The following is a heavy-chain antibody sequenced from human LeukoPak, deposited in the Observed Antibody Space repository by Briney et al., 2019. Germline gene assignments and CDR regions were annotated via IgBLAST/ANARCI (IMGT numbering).Heavy chain of an antibody. V-gene: IGHV1-69*13. CDR3: AACSSTSCGPFDY. CDR1: GYTFTSYY. CDR2: IIPIFGTA. D-gene: IGHD2-2*01. J-gene: IGHJ4*02. Sequence: ASVKVSCKASGYTFTSYYMHWVRRAPGQGLEWMGGIIPIFGTANYAQKFQGRVTITADESTSTAYMELSSLRSEDTAVYYCAACSSTSCGPFDYWGQGTLVTVSS.